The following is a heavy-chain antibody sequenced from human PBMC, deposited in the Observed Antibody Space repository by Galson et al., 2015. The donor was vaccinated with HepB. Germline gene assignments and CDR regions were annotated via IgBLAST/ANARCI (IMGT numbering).Heavy chain of an antibody. CDR1: GYTFTSYA. CDR3: ARDRLVGAVTTGAWFDP. D-gene: IGHD4-17*01. Sequence: SVKVSCKASGYTFTSYAMHWVRQAPGRRLEWMGWINAGNGNTKYSQKFQGRVTITGDTSASTAYMELSSLRSEDTAVYYCARDRLVGAVTTGAWFDPWGQGTLVTVSS. J-gene: IGHJ5*02. V-gene: IGHV1-3*01. CDR2: INAGNGNT.